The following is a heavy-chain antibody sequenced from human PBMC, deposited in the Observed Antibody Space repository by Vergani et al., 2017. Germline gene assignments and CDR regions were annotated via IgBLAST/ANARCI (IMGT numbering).Heavy chain of an antibody. CDR2: IIPIFGTA. Sequence: VSCKASGGTFSSYAISWVRQAPGQGLEWMGGIIPIFGTANYAQKFQGRVTITADESTSTAYMELSSLRSEDTAVYYCARAPRVVSDGWFDYWGQGTLVTVSS. D-gene: IGHD2-2*01. CDR1: GGTFSSYA. V-gene: IGHV1-69*01. J-gene: IGHJ4*02. CDR3: ARAPRVVSDGWFDY.